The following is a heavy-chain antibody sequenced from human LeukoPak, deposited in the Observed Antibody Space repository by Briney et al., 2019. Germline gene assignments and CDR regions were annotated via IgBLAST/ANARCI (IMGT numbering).Heavy chain of an antibody. Sequence: PSETLSLTCAVSGGSISSSNWWSWVRQPPGKGLEWIGEIYHSGSTNYNPSLKSRVTISVDTSKNQFSLKLSSVTAADTAVYYCARGVSITIFGVVIQYYYYGMDVWGQGTTVTVSS. CDR3: ARGVSITIFGVVIQYYYYGMDV. J-gene: IGHJ6*02. V-gene: IGHV4-4*02. CDR2: IYHSGST. CDR1: GGSISSSNW. D-gene: IGHD3-3*01.